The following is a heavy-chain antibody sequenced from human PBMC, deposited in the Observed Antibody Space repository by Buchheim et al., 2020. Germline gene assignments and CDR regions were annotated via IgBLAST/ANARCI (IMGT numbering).Heavy chain of an antibody. J-gene: IGHJ4*02. D-gene: IGHD3-22*01. CDR2: IKRKTDGGTT. CDR3: TTGYYYDSSGLDY. Sequence: EVQLVESGGGLVKPGGSLRLSCAASGFTFSNAWMSWVRQAPGKGLEWVGRIKRKTDGGTTDYAAPVKGRFTISRDDSKNTLYLQMNSLKTEDTAVYYCTTGYYYDSSGLDYWGQGTL. CDR1: GFTFSNAW. V-gene: IGHV3-15*01.